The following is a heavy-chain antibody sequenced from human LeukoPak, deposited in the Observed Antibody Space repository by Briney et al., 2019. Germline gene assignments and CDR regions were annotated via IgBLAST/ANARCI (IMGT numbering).Heavy chain of an antibody. CDR3: ATLGYSYGTDY. D-gene: IGHD5-18*01. CDR1: GGSFSGYY. Sequence: PSETLSLTCAVYGGSFSGYYWSWIRQPPGKGLEWIGEINHSGSTNYNPSLKSRVTISVDTSKNQFSLKLSSVTAADTAVYYCATLGYSYGTDYWGQGTLVTVSS. V-gene: IGHV4-34*01. CDR2: INHSGST. J-gene: IGHJ4*02.